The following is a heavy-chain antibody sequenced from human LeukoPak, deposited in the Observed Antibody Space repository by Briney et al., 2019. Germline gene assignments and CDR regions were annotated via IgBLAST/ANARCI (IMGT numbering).Heavy chain of an antibody. J-gene: IGHJ2*01. CDR2: INHSGST. CDR3: ARDQTTVTTLEYFDL. V-gene: IGHV4-34*01. D-gene: IGHD4-17*01. CDR1: GGSFSGYY. Sequence: PSETLTLTCAVYGGSFSGYYWSWIRQPPGKGLEWIGEINHSGSTNYNLSLESRVTISVDTSKNQFSLKLSSVTAADTAVYYCARDQTTVTTLEYFDLWGRGTLVTVSS.